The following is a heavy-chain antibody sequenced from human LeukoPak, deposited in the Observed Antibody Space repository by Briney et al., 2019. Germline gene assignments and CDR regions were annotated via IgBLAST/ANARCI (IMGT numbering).Heavy chain of an antibody. V-gene: IGHV1-2*02. J-gene: IGHJ4*02. CDR1: GGTFSSYA. CDR2: INPNSGGT. D-gene: IGHD1-1*01. Sequence: GASVKVSCKASGGTFSSYAISWVRQAPGQGLEWMGWINPNSGGTNYAQKFQGRVTMTRDTSISTAYMELSRLRSDDTAVYYCARGAGGPTIFDYWGQGTLVTVSS. CDR3: ARGAGGPTIFDY.